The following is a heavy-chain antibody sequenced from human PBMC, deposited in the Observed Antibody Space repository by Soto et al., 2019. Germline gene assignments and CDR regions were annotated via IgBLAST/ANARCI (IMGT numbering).Heavy chain of an antibody. V-gene: IGHV4-31*03. Sequence: QVQLQESGPGLVKPSQTLSLTCTVSGGSISSGGYYWSWIRQHPGKGLEWIGNIYYSGSTYYNPSLKSRVTISVDTSKNQFSLKLSSVTAADTAVYYCARTGERWILGYYFDYWGQGTLVTVSS. CDR2: IYYSGST. CDR1: GGSISSGGYY. D-gene: IGHD2-2*03. J-gene: IGHJ4*02. CDR3: ARTGERWILGYYFDY.